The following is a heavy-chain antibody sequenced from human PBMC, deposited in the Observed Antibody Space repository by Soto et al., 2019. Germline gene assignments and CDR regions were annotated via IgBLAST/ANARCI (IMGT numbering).Heavy chain of an antibody. D-gene: IGHD1-26*01. Sequence: GGPQRLSCAPSGLNFITYPMSWVRPAPGKGLEWVSAISGSGSNTYYADSVKGRFTISRDDSKSTLYLQMNSLRAEDTAVYYCARDPSHSYYTLFYYFDYWGQGTLVTVS. CDR1: GLNFITYP. J-gene: IGHJ4*02. V-gene: IGHV3-23*01. CDR3: ARDPSHSYYTLFYYFDY. CDR2: ISGSGSNT.